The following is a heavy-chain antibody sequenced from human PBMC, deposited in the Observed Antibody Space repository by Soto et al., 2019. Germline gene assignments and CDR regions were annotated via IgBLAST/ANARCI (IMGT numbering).Heavy chain of an antibody. D-gene: IGHD3-3*01. CDR2: MNPNSGNT. Sequence: GASAKVSCKASGYTFTSYDINWVRQATGQGLEWMGWMNPNSGNTSYAQKFQGRVTMTRNTSISTAYMELSSLRSEDTAVYYCASFSGGYYDFWSGYRPYYYYMDVWGKGITVTVS. CDR3: ASFSGGYYDFWSGYRPYYYYMDV. CDR1: GYTFTSYD. J-gene: IGHJ6*03. V-gene: IGHV1-8*01.